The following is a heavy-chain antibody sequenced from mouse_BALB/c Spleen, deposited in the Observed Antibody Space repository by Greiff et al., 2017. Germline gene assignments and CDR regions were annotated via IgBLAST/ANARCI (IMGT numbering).Heavy chain of an antibody. CDR1: GYTFTNYW. CDR2: IYPGGGYT. CDR3: ARPPTVVAPTGYFDV. D-gene: IGHD1-1*01. J-gene: IGHJ1*01. V-gene: IGHV1-63*02. Sequence: VQLQQSGAELVRPGTSVKISCKASGYTFTNYWLGWVKQRPGHGLEWIGDIYPGGGYTNYNEKFKGKATLTADTSSSTAYMQLSSLTSEDSAVYFCARPPTVVAPTGYFDVWGAGTTVTVSS.